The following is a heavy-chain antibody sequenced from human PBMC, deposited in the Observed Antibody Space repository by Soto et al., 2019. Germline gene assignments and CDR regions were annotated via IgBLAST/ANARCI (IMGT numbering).Heavy chain of an antibody. CDR1: GGSFSGYY. V-gene: IGHV4-34*01. Sequence: TLSLTCAVYGGSFSGYYWSWIRQPPGKGLEWIGEINHSGSTNYNPSLKSRVTISVDTSKNQFSLKLSSVTAADTAVYYCARLILYIAVAGMGAFDIWGQGTMVTVSS. CDR3: ARLILYIAVAGMGAFDI. CDR2: INHSGST. D-gene: IGHD6-19*01. J-gene: IGHJ3*02.